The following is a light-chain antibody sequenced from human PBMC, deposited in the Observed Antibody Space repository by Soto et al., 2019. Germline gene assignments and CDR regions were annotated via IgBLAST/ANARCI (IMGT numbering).Light chain of an antibody. CDR2: DDN. J-gene: IGLJ2*01. CDR1: SGSIASNY. Sequence: NFMLTQPHSVSESPGKTVIISCTRSSGSIASNYVQWYQQRPGSSPTTVIYDDNQRPSGVPDRFSGSIDSSSNSASLTISGLKAEDEADYSCQSENNTKHVVFGGGTKVTVL. V-gene: IGLV6-57*01. CDR3: QSENNTKHVV.